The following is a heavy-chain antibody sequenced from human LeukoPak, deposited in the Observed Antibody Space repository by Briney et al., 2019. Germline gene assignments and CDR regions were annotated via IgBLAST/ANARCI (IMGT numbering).Heavy chain of an antibody. CDR3: AREGNYYGSGSYPPLGAYDI. CDR1: GYTFTSYD. CDR2: MNPNSGNT. V-gene: IGHV1-8*01. J-gene: IGHJ3*02. D-gene: IGHD3-10*01. Sequence: ASVKVSCKASGYTFTSYDINWVRQATGQGLEWMGWMNPNSGNTGYAQKFQGRVTMTRNTSISTAYMELSRLRSDDTAVYYCAREGNYYGSGSYPPLGAYDIWGQGTMVTVSS.